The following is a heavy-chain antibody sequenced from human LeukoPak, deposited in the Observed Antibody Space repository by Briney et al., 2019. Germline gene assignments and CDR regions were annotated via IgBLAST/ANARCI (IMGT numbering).Heavy chain of an antibody. J-gene: IGHJ4*02. V-gene: IGHV3-66*01. CDR1: GFTVSSNY. CDR2: IYSGGST. D-gene: IGHD1-1*01. CDR3: AKDRMYDWNVYFFDY. Sequence: GGSLRLSCAASGFTVSSNYMSWVRQAPGKGLEWVSVIYSGGSTYYADSVKGRFTISRDNSKNTLYLHVNSLRAEDTAVYYCAKDRMYDWNVYFFDYWGQGTLVTVSS.